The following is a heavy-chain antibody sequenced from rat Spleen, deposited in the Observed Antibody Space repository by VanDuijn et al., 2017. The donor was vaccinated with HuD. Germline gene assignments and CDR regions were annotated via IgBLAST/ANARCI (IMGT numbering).Heavy chain of an antibody. J-gene: IGHJ2*01. CDR1: GFSLTNYH. V-gene: IGHV2-32*01. Sequence: QVQLKESGPGLVKPSETLSLTYTVSGFSLTNYHVSWVRQPPGKGMEWMGVMWGDGSTAYNSALKSRLSISRDTSKSQVFLTMSSLKTEDTATYYCAGELGSYFDYWGQGVMVTVSS. CDR3: AGELGSYFDY. D-gene: IGHD5-1*01. CDR2: MWGDGST.